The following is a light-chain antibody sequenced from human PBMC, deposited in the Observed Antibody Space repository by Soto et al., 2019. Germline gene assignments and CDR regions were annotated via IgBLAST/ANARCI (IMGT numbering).Light chain of an antibody. CDR2: SAS. Sequence: IVLTQSPGTLSLSPGERATLSCRASQSVSNNYLAWYQQKPGQAPRLLLYSASNRATGIPDRFSGSGSGTDFTLTISRLEPEDFAVYYCQHYGSSGTFGQGTKVEIK. CDR1: QSVSNNY. J-gene: IGKJ1*01. CDR3: QHYGSSGT. V-gene: IGKV3-20*01.